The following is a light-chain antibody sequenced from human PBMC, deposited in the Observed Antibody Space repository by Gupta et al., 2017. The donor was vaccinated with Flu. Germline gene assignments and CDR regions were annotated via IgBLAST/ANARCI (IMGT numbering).Light chain of an antibody. CDR3: QQYGSSLLT. CDR1: QSVSSNN. Sequence: EIVLTQSPGTLSLSPGERATLSCRASQSVSSNNLAWYQQKPGQTPGLLIYGASSRATGIPDRFSGSGSGSDFTLTISRLEPEDFAVYYCQQYGSSLLTFGGGTKVEIK. CDR2: GAS. J-gene: IGKJ4*01. V-gene: IGKV3-20*01.